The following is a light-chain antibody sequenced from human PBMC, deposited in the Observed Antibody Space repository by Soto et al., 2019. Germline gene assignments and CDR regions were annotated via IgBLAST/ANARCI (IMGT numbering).Light chain of an antibody. V-gene: IGKV3-20*01. J-gene: IGKJ4*01. Sequence: EIVLTQSPATLSLSPGERATLSCRASQSVSRYLAWYQQKPGQAPRLLIYGASSRATGIPDRFSGSGSGTDFTLTISRLEPEDFAVYYCQQYGSSLTFGGGTKVEIK. CDR1: QSVSRY. CDR2: GAS. CDR3: QQYGSSLT.